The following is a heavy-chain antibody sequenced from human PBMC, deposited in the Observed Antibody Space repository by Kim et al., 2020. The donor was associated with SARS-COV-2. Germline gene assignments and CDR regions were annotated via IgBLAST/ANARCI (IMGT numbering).Heavy chain of an antibody. V-gene: IGHV3-64D*06. D-gene: IGHD6-13*01. J-gene: IGHJ5*01. CDR2: VTSNGRAT. CDR1: GFTFSSYA. CDR3: VRSNAEAADSALDS. Sequence: GGSLRLSCSASGFTFSSYAMHWVRQPPGTGLQYVSSVTSNGRATYYTDSLKDRFTISRDNSKRALYLQMSSLRVEDTGVYYCVRSNAEAADSALDSWGQGTLVTVSS.